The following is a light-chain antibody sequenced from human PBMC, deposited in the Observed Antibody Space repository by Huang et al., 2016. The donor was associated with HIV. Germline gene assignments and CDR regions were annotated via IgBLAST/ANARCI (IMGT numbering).Light chain of an antibody. CDR3: QQHGGSPIT. CDR1: QSVSTTY. V-gene: IGKV3-20*01. CDR2: GAS. J-gene: IGKJ5*01. Sequence: IVLTQSPDTLSLSPGERATLSCRASQSVSTTYLAWYQQKPGQAPRLLIYGASSRATGIPDRFSGSGSGTDFTRTITRLEPEDFAVYYCQQHGGSPITFGQGTRLEIK.